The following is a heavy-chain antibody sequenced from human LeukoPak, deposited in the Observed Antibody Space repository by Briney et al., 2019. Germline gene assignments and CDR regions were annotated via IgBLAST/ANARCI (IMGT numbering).Heavy chain of an antibody. CDR2: LNGDGDYT. Sequence: GGSLRLSCAVSGFTFSNYWMYWVRQGPGKGLVWVSRLNGDGDYTNYEDSVKGRFTISRDNAKNTLYLRMNSPTAEDTPVYYCVRGSNGWSGMDVWGQGTTVTVSS. J-gene: IGHJ6*02. D-gene: IGHD6-19*01. CDR1: GFTFSNYW. CDR3: VRGSNGWSGMDV. V-gene: IGHV3-74*01.